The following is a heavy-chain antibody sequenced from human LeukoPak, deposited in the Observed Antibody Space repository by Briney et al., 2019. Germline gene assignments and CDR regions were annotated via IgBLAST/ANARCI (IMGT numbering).Heavy chain of an antibody. CDR1: GFTFGDYA. V-gene: IGHV3-49*04. CDR2: IRSKAYGGTT. J-gene: IGHJ4*02. Sequence: PGRSLRLSCTASGFTFGDYAMSWVRQAPGKGLEGVGFIRSKAYGGTTEYAASVKGRFTISRDDSKSIAYLQMNSLKTEDTAVYYCTGRFLERLSYSDYWRQGTLVTVSS. CDR3: TGRFLERLSYSDY. D-gene: IGHD3-3*01.